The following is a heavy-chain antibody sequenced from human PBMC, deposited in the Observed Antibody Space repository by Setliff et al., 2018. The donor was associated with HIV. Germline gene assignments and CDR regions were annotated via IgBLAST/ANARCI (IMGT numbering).Heavy chain of an antibody. Sequence: ASVKVSCKASGYTFTAYYIHWVRQAPGHELQLMGRIEPSSGGTNYIQKFQGRVTINRDTSIYTVYMELTGLTSYDTAVYYCARQDHSSVNTGSLYAFDVWGQGTMVTVSS. V-gene: IGHV1-2*06. J-gene: IGHJ3*01. CDR2: IEPSSGGT. CDR3: ARQDHSSVNTGSLYAFDV. CDR1: GYTFTAYY. D-gene: IGHD2-8*02.